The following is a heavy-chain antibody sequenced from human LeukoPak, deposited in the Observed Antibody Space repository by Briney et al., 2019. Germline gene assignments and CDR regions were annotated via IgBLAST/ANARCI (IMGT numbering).Heavy chain of an antibody. V-gene: IGHV1-8*01. Sequence: ASVKVSCKASGYTFTSYDMNGVRQATGQGLEGKVWMNPNGGNTGNEQKFQGRVTMTRNTSISTAYMELSSLRSEDTAVYYCARGPLGYCSGGSCYPDYYYGMDVWGQGSTVTVSS. CDR1: GYTFTSYD. D-gene: IGHD2-15*01. J-gene: IGHJ6*01. CDR3: ARGPLGYCSGGSCYPDYYYGMDV. CDR2: MNPNGGNT.